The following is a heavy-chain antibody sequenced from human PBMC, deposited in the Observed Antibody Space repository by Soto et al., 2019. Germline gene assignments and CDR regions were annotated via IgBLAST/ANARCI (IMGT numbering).Heavy chain of an antibody. CDR1: GGSVSSGDYF. V-gene: IGHV4-61*08. Sequence: PSETLSHTCTVSGGSVSSGDYFWSWLRQSPGKRLEWIAYIYYSGSTNYNPSLKSRATISVDTSKSQVSLTLTSMTAADAALYYCARSPNYYYYGFGVWGQGTAVTVSS. CDR3: ARSPNYYYYGFGV. J-gene: IGHJ6*02. D-gene: IGHD3-10*01. CDR2: IYYSGST.